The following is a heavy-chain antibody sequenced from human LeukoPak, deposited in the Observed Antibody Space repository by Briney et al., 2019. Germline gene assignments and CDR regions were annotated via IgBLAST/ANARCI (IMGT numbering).Heavy chain of an antibody. V-gene: IGHV3-23*01. CDR2: ISGSGGST. Sequence: PGGSLRLSCAASGFTFSSYAMSWVRQAPGKVLEWVSAISGSGGSTYYADSVKGRFTISRDNSKNTLYLQMNSLRAEDTAVYYCAKPTVNYYDSSGYIDLGYFDYWGQGTLVTVSS. CDR1: GFTFSSYA. D-gene: IGHD3-22*01. J-gene: IGHJ4*02. CDR3: AKPTVNYYDSSGYIDLGYFDY.